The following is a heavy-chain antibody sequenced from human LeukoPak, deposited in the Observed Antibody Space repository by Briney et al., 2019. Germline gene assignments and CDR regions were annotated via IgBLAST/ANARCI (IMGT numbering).Heavy chain of an antibody. D-gene: IGHD6-13*01. CDR1: GFTFSSSA. CDR3: AKTGYSSSWYGSHFDY. J-gene: IGHJ4*02. V-gene: IGHV3-23*01. Sequence: GGSLRLSCAASGFTFSSSAMSWVRQAPGKGLEWVSAISGSGGSTYYADSVKGRFTISRDNSKNTLYLQMNSLRAEDTAVYYCAKTGYSSSWYGSHFDYWGQGTLVTVSS. CDR2: ISGSGGST.